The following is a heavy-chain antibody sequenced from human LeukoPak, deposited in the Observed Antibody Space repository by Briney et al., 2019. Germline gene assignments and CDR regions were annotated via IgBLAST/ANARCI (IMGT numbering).Heavy chain of an antibody. D-gene: IGHD5-18*01. CDR1: GFTFGDYA. CDR2: IRSKAYGGTT. Sequence: EPGGSLRLSCTASGFTFGDYAMSWFRQAPGKGLEWVGFIRSKAYGGTTEYAASVKGRFTISRDDSKSIAYLQMNSLKTEDTAVYHCTRDRLGYSYGSPFDYWGQGTLVTVSS. V-gene: IGHV3-49*03. CDR3: TRDRLGYSYGSPFDY. J-gene: IGHJ4*02.